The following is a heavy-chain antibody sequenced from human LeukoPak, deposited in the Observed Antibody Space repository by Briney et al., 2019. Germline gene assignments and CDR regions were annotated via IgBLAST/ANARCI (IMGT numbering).Heavy chain of an antibody. CDR1: GGSIADTSYY. CDR2: IYYSGKT. D-gene: IGHD6-19*01. Sequence: SETLSLTCTVSGGSIADTSYYWGWIRQSPGKGLEWIGRIYYSGKTYYNPSLTSRVTISVGTSKNQISLTLTSVTAADTSLYYCARHKQASSGWFISLDPWGQGTLVIVSS. J-gene: IGHJ5*02. V-gene: IGHV4-39*01. CDR3: ARHKQASSGWFISLDP.